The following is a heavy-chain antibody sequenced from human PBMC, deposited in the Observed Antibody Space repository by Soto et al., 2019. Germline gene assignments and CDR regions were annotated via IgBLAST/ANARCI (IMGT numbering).Heavy chain of an antibody. J-gene: IGHJ5*02. CDR1: GFTFSSYA. D-gene: IGHD6-13*01. V-gene: IGHV3-64*01. CDR2: ISSNGGST. Sequence: PGGSLKLSCAASGFTFSSYAMHWVRQAPWKGLEYVSAISSNGGSTYYANSVKGRFTISRDNSKNTLYLQMGSLRAEDMAVYYCARGGGGAAGQGNWFDLWGQGTLVIVSS. CDR3: ARGGGGAAGQGNWFDL.